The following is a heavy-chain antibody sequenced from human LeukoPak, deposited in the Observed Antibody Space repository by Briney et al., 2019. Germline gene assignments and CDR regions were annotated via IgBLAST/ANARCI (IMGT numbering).Heavy chain of an antibody. J-gene: IGHJ4*02. CDR2: FIPIFGTA. CDR3: ARGYGVGATTHFDY. Sequence: SVKVSCKASGGTFSSYAISWVRQAPGQGLEWMGGFIPIFGTANYAQKFQGRVTITADESTSTAYMELSSLRSEDTAVYYCARGYGVGATTHFDYWGQGTLVTVSS. D-gene: IGHD1-26*01. V-gene: IGHV1-69*01. CDR1: GGTFSSYA.